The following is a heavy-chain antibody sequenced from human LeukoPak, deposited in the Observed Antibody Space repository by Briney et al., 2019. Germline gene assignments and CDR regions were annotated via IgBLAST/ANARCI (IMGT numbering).Heavy chain of an antibody. CDR2: IKPDGGDK. V-gene: IGHV3-7*01. CDR1: GFTFTTYW. CDR3: ARDRSTVAGIDY. D-gene: IGHD6-19*01. Sequence: GGSLRLSCAPSGFTFTTYWMAWVRQAPGKGLEWVATIKPDGGDKYYVDSVKGRFTISRDNARNSLFLQMNSLRAEDTAVYYCARDRSTVAGIDYWGQGTLVTVSS. J-gene: IGHJ4*02.